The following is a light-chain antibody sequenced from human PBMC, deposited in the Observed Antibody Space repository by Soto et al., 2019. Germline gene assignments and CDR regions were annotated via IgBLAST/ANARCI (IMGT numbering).Light chain of an antibody. Sequence: DVQVTQTPSSRSASVVERVTITFRASQSISTYLIWYQQKPGKAPKLLIYATSSLQNGVPSRFSGSGSGTDFTLTISSLQPEDFATYYCQQSYSTPPGTFGQGTKVDIK. CDR1: QSISTY. CDR2: ATS. J-gene: IGKJ1*01. CDR3: QQSYSTPPGT. V-gene: IGKV1-39*01.